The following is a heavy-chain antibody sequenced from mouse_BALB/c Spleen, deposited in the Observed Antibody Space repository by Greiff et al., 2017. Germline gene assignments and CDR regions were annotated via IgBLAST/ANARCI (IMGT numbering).Heavy chain of an antibody. J-gene: IGHJ4*01. CDR1: GYAFTNYL. V-gene: IGHV1-54*01. D-gene: IGHD1-1*01. CDR3: AINYYGYAMDY. Sequence: QVQLQQSGAELVRPGTSVKVSCKASGYAFTNYLIEWVKQRPGQGLEWIGVINPGSGGTNYNEKFKGKATLTADKSSSTAYMQLSSLTSDDSAVYFCAINYYGYAMDYWGQGTSVTVSS. CDR2: INPGSGGT.